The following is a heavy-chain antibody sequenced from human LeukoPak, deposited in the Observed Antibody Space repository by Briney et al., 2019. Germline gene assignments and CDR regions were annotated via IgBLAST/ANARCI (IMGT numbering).Heavy chain of an antibody. CDR2: FDPEDGET. J-gene: IGHJ4*02. CDR1: GYTLTELS. CDR3: ATRVTVTTIFDY. D-gene: IGHD4-11*01. Sequence: GASVKVSCKVSGYTLTELSMHWVRQAPGKGLEWMGGFDPEDGETIYAQKFQGRVTMTEDTSTDTAYMELSSLRSEDTAVYYCATRVTVTTIFDYWGQGTLVTVSS. V-gene: IGHV1-24*01.